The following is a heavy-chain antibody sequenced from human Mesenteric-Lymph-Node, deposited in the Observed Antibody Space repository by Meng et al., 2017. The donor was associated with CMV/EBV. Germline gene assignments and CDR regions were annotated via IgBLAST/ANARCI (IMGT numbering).Heavy chain of an antibody. Sequence: ASVKVSCKASGYTFTGYYIHWVRQAPGQGLEWMGWINPNSGGTNYAQKFQGRVTMTRDTSISTAYMELSRLISDDTAVYYCTRGQMSDYDYVREFVYWGQGTLVTVSS. CDR3: TRGQMSDYDYVREFVY. J-gene: IGHJ4*02. V-gene: IGHV1-2*02. D-gene: IGHD5-12*01. CDR1: GYTFTGYY. CDR2: INPNSGGT.